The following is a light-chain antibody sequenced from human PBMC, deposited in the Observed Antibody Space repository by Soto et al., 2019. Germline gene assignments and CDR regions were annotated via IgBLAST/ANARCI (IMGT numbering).Light chain of an antibody. J-gene: IGKJ5*01. CDR2: GAS. CDR1: QIVSRY. Sequence: EIVMTQSPATLSVSPGERATLSCRASQIVSRYLAWYQQRPGQAPRLLIYGASTRATGVPASFSGSGSGTEFTLTISSLQSEDFAVYYCQQYNDWPSITFGQGTRLEIK. V-gene: IGKV3-15*01. CDR3: QQYNDWPSIT.